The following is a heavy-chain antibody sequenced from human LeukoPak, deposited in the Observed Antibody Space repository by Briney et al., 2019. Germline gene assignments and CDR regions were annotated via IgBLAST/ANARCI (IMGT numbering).Heavy chain of an antibody. J-gene: IGHJ3*02. CDR3: ARGGDSSGPALDAFDI. Sequence: KTSETLSLTCSVSGGSIGSGGYYWSWIRQHPGKGLEWIGYSYYSGSTYYNPSLKSRVTISVDTSKNQFSLKLSSVTAADAAVYYCARGGDSSGPALDAFDIWGQGTMVTVSS. V-gene: IGHV4-31*03. CDR1: GGSIGSGGYY. CDR2: SYYSGST. D-gene: IGHD3-22*01.